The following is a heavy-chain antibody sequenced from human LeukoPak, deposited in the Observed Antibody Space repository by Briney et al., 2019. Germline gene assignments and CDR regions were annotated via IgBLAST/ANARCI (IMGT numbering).Heavy chain of an antibody. Sequence: GGSLRLSYAASGFTFSSYWMSWVRQAPGKGLGWVANIKQDGSEKYYVDSVKGRFTISRDNAKNSLYLQMNSLRAEDTAVYYCARDFQYSSGWYREHAISFDYWGQGTLVTVSS. D-gene: IGHD6-19*01. CDR3: ARDFQYSSGWYREHAISFDY. V-gene: IGHV3-7*01. CDR1: GFTFSSYW. CDR2: IKQDGSEK. J-gene: IGHJ4*02.